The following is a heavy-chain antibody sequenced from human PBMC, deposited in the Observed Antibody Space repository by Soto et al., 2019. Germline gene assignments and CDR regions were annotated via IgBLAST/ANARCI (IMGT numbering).Heavy chain of an antibody. D-gene: IGHD3-22*01. CDR3: DRVIDRSGYPNY. CDR2: IYPGDSDT. V-gene: IGHV5-51*01. J-gene: IGHJ4*02. Sequence: GESLKISCKGSGYIFTNYWIGWVRQMPGKGLEWMGIIYPGDSDTRYSPSFQGQVTISADKSISTAYLQWSSLKASDTAMYYPDRVIDRSGYPNYWAQAMLVTVAS. CDR1: GYIFTNYW.